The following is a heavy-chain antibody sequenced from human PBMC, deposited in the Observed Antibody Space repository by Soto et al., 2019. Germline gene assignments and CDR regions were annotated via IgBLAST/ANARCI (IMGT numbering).Heavy chain of an antibody. J-gene: IGHJ4*02. D-gene: IGHD1-26*01. CDR3: ANVRELLVVLFYFDY. Sequence: EVQLLESGGGLVQPGGSLRLSCAASGFTFSSYAMSWVRQAPGKGLEWVSAISGSGGSTYYADSVKGRFTISRDNSKNTPHLQMNSLRAEDTAVYYCANVRELLVVLFYFDYWGQGTLVTVSS. CDR1: GFTFSSYA. V-gene: IGHV3-23*01. CDR2: ISGSGGST.